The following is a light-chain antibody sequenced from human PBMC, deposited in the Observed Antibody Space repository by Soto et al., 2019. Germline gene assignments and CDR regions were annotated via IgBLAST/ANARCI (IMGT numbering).Light chain of an antibody. CDR1: SSDVGGYNY. CDR2: EVS. J-gene: IGLJ3*02. Sequence: QSALTQPASVSGSPGQSITISCTGTSSDVGGYNYLSWYQQHPGKVPRVMIYEVSNRPSGVSNRFSGSKSGNTASLTISGLQAEDEADYFCSSYTTRGTPVFGGGTKLTVL. V-gene: IGLV2-14*01. CDR3: SSYTTRGTPV.